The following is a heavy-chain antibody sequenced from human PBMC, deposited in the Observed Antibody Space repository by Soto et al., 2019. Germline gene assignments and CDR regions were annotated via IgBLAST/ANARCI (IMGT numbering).Heavy chain of an antibody. CDR2: IYHSGST. J-gene: IGHJ6*02. CDR1: GGSISSSNW. CDR3: ARDLRSRRLGELSFPFRYYYYYGMDV. Sequence: PSETLSLTCAVSGGSISSSNWWSWVRQPPGKGLEWIGEIYHSGSTNYNPSLKSRVTISVDKSKNQFSLKLSSVTAADTAVYYCARDLRSRRLGELSFPFRYYYYYGMDVWGQGTTVTVSS. D-gene: IGHD3-16*02. V-gene: IGHV4-4*02.